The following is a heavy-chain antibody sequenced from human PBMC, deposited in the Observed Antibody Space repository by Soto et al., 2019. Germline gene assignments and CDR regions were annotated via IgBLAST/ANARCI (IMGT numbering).Heavy chain of an antibody. CDR2: IIPIFGTA. CDR3: ARSAYDSSGYYYHLFDY. Sequence: SVKVSCKASGGTFSSYAISWVRQAPGQGLEWMGGIIPIFGTANYAQKFQGRVTITADESTSTAYMELSSLRSEDTAVYYCARSAYDSSGYYYHLFDYWGQGTLVTVSS. D-gene: IGHD3-22*01. CDR1: GGTFSSYA. J-gene: IGHJ4*02. V-gene: IGHV1-69*13.